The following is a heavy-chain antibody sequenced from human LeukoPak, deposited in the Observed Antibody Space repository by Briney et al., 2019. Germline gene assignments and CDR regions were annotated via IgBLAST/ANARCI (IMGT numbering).Heavy chain of an antibody. V-gene: IGHV1-24*01. CDR1: GYTFTGYY. Sequence: ASVKVSCKASGYTFTGYYMHWVRQAPGQGLEWMGGFDREDDEIIYAAKFQDRVTMTEDTSTDTAYMEMSSLRSEDTAVFYCASMVRGVIVPYFEFWGQGTLVTVSS. D-gene: IGHD3-10*01. CDR2: FDREDDEI. J-gene: IGHJ4*02. CDR3: ASMVRGVIVPYFEF.